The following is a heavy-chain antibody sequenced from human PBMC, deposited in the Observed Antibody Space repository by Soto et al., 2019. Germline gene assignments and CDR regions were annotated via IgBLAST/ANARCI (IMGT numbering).Heavy chain of an antibody. CDR2: INHSGST. CDR3: ARGRIRPRNAFDI. D-gene: IGHD1-1*01. V-gene: IGHV4-34*01. Sequence: SETLSLTCAVYGGSFSGYYWSWIRQPPGKGLEWIGEINHSGSTNYNPSLKSRVTISVDTSKNQFSLKLSSVTAADTAVYYCARGRIRPRNAFDIWGQGTMVTVSS. CDR1: GGSFSGYY. J-gene: IGHJ3*02.